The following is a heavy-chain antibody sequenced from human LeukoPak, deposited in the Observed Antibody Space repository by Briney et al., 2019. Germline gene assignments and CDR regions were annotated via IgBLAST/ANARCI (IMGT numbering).Heavy chain of an antibody. D-gene: IGHD1-26*01. CDR2: IYYSGST. Sequence: SETLSLTCTVSGGSISSYYWSWIRQPPGKGLEWIGYIYYSGSTNYNPSLKSRVTISVDTSKNQFSLKLSSVTAADTAVYYCAGDSGSYYGGYYYYYGMDVWGQGTTVTVSS. CDR3: AGDSGSYYGGYYYYYGMDV. V-gene: IGHV4-59*01. J-gene: IGHJ6*02. CDR1: GGSISSYY.